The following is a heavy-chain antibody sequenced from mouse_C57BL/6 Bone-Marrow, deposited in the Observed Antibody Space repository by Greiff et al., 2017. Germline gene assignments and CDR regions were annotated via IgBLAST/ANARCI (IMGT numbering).Heavy chain of an antibody. D-gene: IGHD2-13*01. V-gene: IGHV1-81*01. CDR1: GYTFTSYG. J-gene: IGHJ3*01. Sequence: VQLQESGAELARPGASVKLSCKASGYTFTSYGISWVKQRTGQGLQWIGAINPRSGNTYYNEKVKGKATLTADKSSSTAYMELRSLTSEDSAVYYCARSDGDNGFAYWGKGTLVTVSA. CDR2: INPRSGNT. CDR3: ARSDGDNGFAY.